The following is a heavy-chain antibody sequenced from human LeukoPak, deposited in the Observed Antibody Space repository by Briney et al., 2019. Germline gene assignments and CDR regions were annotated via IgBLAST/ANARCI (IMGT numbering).Heavy chain of an antibody. V-gene: IGHV3-48*03. Sequence: PGGSLRLSCAASGFTFSSYEMNWVRQAPGKGLEWVSYISSSGSTIYYADSVKGRFTISRDNSKNTLYLQMNSLRVEDTAVYYCARDEWELLRAYWGQGTLVTVSS. CDR1: GFTFSSYE. CDR2: ISSSGSTI. D-gene: IGHD1-26*01. CDR3: ARDEWELLRAY. J-gene: IGHJ4*02.